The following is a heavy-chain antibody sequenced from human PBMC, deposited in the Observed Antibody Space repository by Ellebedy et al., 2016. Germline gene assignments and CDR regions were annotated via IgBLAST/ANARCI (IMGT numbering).Heavy chain of an antibody. V-gene: IGHV3-53*01. J-gene: IGHJ6*02. CDR2: IYSGGST. CDR1: GFTVSSNY. CDR3: ARDRGWSRSWSDTGYYYYGMDV. Sequence: GGSLRLXXAASGFTVSSNYMSWVRQAPGKGLEWVSVIYSGGSTYYADSVKGRFTISRDNSKNTLYLQMNSLRAEDTAVYYCARDRGWSRSWSDTGYYYYGMDVWGQGTTVTVSS. D-gene: IGHD6-13*01.